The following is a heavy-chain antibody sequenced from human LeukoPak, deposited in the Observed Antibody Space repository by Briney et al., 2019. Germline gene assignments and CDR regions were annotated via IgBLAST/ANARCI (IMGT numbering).Heavy chain of an antibody. J-gene: IGHJ4*02. CDR3: ARAGAGGYFDC. CDR1: EFTVSTNY. D-gene: IGHD3-10*01. CDR2: ISAGGTT. V-gene: IGHV3-53*01. Sequence: GGSQRLSCVVSEFTVSTNYMSWVRQAPAKGLEWVSVISAGGTTYYADSVKGRFTISRDNSKNTVYLQMNSLGAEDTAVYYCARAGAGGYFDCWGQGILVTVSS.